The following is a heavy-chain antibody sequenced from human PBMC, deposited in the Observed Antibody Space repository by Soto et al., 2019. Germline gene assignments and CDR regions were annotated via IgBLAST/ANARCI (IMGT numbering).Heavy chain of an antibody. CDR2: VYYDGHT. J-gene: IGHJ6*02. CDR3: ARVIGGYDYYYYYGMDV. V-gene: IGHV4-59*01. CDR1: GGSINNNF. Sequence: PSETLSLTCTVSGGSINNNFWGWIRQPPGKGLEWIGYVYYDGHTDYNPSLESRVTIAVDTSKNQFSLKLSSVTAADTAVYYCARVIGGYDYYYYYGMDVWGQGTTVTVSS. D-gene: IGHD5-12*01.